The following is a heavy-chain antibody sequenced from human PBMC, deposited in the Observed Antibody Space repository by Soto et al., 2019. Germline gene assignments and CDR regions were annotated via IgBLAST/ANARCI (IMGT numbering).Heavy chain of an antibody. D-gene: IGHD6-13*01. CDR3: ARLGSIAAAGTPDY. J-gene: IGHJ4*02. Sequence: GGSLRLSCAACGLTFSDYYMSWMRQAPEKGLEWVSYVSGDGGAKSYADSVKGRFSISRVNAKNSLYLQINSLRAEDTAVYYCARLGSIAAAGTPDYWGQGTLVTVSS. CDR1: GLTFSDYY. V-gene: IGHV3-11*01. CDR2: VSGDGGAK.